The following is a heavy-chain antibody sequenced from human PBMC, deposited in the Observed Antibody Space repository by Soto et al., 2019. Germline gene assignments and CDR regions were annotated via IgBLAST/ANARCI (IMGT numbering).Heavy chain of an antibody. V-gene: IGHV3-21*01. D-gene: IGHD1-7*01. CDR1: GLTFSSYS. CDR3: VASPEGTCCMRD. J-gene: IGHJ4*02. Sequence: EVQLVESGGGLVKPGGSLRLSCAASGLTFSSYSMNWVRQAPGKGLEWVSSISSGDSYIYYADSVRGRFTISRDNAENSLYLQMNSLRVEDTAVHYCVASPEGTCCMRDWGQGALVTVSS. CDR2: ISSGDSYI.